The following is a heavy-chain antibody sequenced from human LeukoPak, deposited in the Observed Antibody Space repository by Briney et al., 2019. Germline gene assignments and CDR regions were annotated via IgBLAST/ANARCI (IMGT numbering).Heavy chain of an antibody. CDR3: ARDRSMITFGGVIASNWFDP. J-gene: IGHJ5*02. CDR2: INAGNGNT. V-gene: IGHV1-3*03. CDR1: GYTFTSYA. Sequence: ASVKVSCKASGYTFTSYAMHWVRQAPGQRLEWMGWINAGNGNTKYSQEFQGRVTITRDTSASTAYMELSSLRSEDMAVYYCARDRSMITFGGVIASNWFDPWGQGTLVTVSS. D-gene: IGHD3-16*02.